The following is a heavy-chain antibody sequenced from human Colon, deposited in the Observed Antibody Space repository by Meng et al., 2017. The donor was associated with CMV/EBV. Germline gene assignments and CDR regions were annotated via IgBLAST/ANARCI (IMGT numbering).Heavy chain of an antibody. D-gene: IGHD3-10*01. CDR1: GFTVSDHY. CDR3: ARDLAGYYGWGTSLFDS. Sequence: EVRRVECGGALVQPGGALRLSCGVSGFTVSDHYIDWVRQAPGKGLEWVGRTRSKPHSYSTEYAASVTGRFIISRDDSKNSVYLQMNSLKTEDTAVYYCARDLAGYYGWGTSLFDSWGQGTLVTVSS. CDR2: TRSKPHSYST. V-gene: IGHV3-72*01. J-gene: IGHJ4*02.